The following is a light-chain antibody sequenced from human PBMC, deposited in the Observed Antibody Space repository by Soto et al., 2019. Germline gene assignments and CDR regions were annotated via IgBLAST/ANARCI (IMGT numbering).Light chain of an antibody. V-gene: IGLV2-8*01. J-gene: IGLJ2*01. CDR1: RSDVGDYNY. CDR2: EVN. CDR3: SSYAGSNNLEV. Sequence: QSALTQPPSASGSPGQSVTISCTGTRSDVGDYNYVSWYQQHPGKAPKLIIYEVNKRPSGVPDRFSGSKSGNTDSLSVSGLQADDEADYYCSSYAGSNNLEVFGGGTKLTVL.